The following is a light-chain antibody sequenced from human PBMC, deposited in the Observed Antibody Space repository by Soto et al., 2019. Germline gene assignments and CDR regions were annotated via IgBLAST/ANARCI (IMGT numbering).Light chain of an antibody. CDR1: QTVNSNY. CDR2: GAS. V-gene: IGKV3-20*01. J-gene: IGKJ5*01. Sequence: EIVLTQSPGTLSLSLGERDTLSCRASQTVNSNYLAWYQQKPGQAPRLLIFGASSRATGIPDRFSGSGSGKDFTLTISILEPEDFAVYYCQQYGTSPSITFGQGTRLEIK. CDR3: QQYGTSPSIT.